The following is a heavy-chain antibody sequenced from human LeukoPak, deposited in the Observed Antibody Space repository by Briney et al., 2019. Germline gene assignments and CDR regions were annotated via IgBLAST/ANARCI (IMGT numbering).Heavy chain of an antibody. Sequence: GSVKVPCKASLYTLIRYYIHGVRQAPGNEVEWMGCINPNSGGTNYAQKLQGRVTLTRHTPIRAAYIELSRLRSDNTPGYYFVRDGRSIAARSPEGHMDGWGKRTTVTASS. J-gene: IGHJ6*03. CDR2: INPNSGGT. CDR3: VRDGRSIAARSPEGHMDG. CDR1: LYTLIRYY. D-gene: IGHD6-6*01. V-gene: IGHV1-2*02.